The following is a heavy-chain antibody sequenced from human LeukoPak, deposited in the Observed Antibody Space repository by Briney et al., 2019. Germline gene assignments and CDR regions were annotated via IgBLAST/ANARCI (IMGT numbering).Heavy chain of an antibody. CDR3: ASHDSPNWYFDL. D-gene: IGHD2-15*01. Sequence: SETLSLTCTVSGGSISSYYWSWIRQPAGKGLEWIGRIYTSGSTNYNPSLKSRVTMSVDTSKNQFSLKLSSVTAADTAVYYCASHDSPNWYFDLWGRGPLVTVSS. CDR1: GGSISSYY. V-gene: IGHV4-4*07. J-gene: IGHJ2*01. CDR2: IYTSGST.